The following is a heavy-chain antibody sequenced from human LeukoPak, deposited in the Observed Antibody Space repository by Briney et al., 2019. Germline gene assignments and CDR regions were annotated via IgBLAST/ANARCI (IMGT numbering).Heavy chain of an antibody. D-gene: IGHD3-3*01. Sequence: SGPTLVKPTQTLTLTCTFSGFSLSTSAVGVGWIRQPPGKALEWLALIYWNDDKRYSPSLKSRLTITKDTSKNQVVLTMTNMDPVDTATYYCAHLPYYNFWSGYPPFDYWGQGTLVTVSS. CDR2: IYWNDDK. V-gene: IGHV2-5*01. CDR3: AHLPYYNFWSGYPPFDY. J-gene: IGHJ4*02. CDR1: GFSLSTSAVG.